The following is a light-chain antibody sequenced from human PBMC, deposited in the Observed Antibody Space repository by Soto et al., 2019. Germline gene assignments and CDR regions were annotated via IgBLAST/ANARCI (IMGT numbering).Light chain of an antibody. CDR1: SSDIGSYDL. Sequence: QSVLTQPASVSGSPGQSITISCTGTSSDIGSYDLVSWYQQHPGTAPKLIIYEVTKRPSGVSTRFSGSKSGNTASLTISGLQAVDEADYYFCSFADSTDVFGTWTKVTVL. CDR3: CSFADSTDV. CDR2: EVT. J-gene: IGLJ1*01. V-gene: IGLV2-23*02.